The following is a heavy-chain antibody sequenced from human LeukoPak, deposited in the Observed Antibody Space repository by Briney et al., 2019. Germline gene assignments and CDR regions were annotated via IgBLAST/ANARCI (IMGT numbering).Heavy chain of an antibody. CDR3: ARCSVGGRKRNDF. CDR1: GYSFTSYD. V-gene: IGHV1-8*01. J-gene: IGHJ4*02. CDR2: MNPNSGNR. Sequence: VASVKVSCKASGYSFTSYDIYWVRQATGKGLEWMGWMNPNSGNRGYALKFQGRVTMTMNTSITTAYMELSGLRSDDTAVYYCARCSVGGRKRNDFWGQGTLVTVSS. D-gene: IGHD2-15*01.